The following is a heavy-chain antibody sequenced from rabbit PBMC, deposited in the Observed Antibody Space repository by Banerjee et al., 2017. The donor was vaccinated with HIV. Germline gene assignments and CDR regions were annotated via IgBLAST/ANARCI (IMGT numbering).Heavy chain of an antibody. V-gene: IGHV1S40*01. CDR3: ARDRAGSGYNLDL. J-gene: IGHJ4*01. CDR1: GFDFSSSGY. CDR2: IYTGDGRT. D-gene: IGHD1-1*01. Sequence: QSLEESGGDLVKPGASLTLTCTASGFDFSSSGYMCWVRQAPGKGLEWIGCIYTGDGRTYYASWVNGRFTISKTSSTTVTLQMTSLTAADTATYFCARDRAGSGYNLDLWGQGTLVTVS.